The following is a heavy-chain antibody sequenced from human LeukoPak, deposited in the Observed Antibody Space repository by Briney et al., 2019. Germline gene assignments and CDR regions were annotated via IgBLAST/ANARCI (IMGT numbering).Heavy chain of an antibody. CDR2: IYPGDSDT. V-gene: IGHV5-51*01. CDR1: GYSFTSYW. Sequence: GESLRISCKGSGYSFTSYWIGWVRQMPGKGLEWMGIIYPGDSDTRYSPSFQGQVTISADKSISTAYLQWSSLKASDTAMYYCARPANRVVLARGAFDIWGQGTMVTVSS. D-gene: IGHD2-2*01. CDR3: ARPANRVVLARGAFDI. J-gene: IGHJ3*02.